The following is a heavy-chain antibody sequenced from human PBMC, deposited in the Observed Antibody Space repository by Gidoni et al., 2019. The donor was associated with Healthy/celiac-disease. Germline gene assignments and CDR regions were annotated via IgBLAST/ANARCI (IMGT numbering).Heavy chain of an antibody. CDR2: IYSGGST. J-gene: IGHJ4*02. CDR3: ARVSRTRLGSGFDY. V-gene: IGHV3-53*01. Sequence: EVQLVESGGGLLQPGGSLSLSCAASGFTVSSNYMSWVRQAPGKGLEWVSVIYSGGSTYYADSVKGRFTISRDNSKNTLYLQMNSLRAEDTAVYYCARVSRTRLGSGFDYWGQGTLVTVSS. D-gene: IGHD3-3*01. CDR1: GFTVSSNY.